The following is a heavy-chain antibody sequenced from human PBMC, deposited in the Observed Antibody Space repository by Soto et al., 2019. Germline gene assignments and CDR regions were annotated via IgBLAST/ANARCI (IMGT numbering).Heavy chain of an antibody. V-gene: IGHV4-30-2*01. J-gene: IGHJ4*02. CDR3: ARGRTYIDY. CDR2: IYHSGST. Sequence: PSETLSLTCAVSGGSISSGGYSWSWIRQPPGKGLEWIGYIYHSGSTYYNPSLKSRVTISVDRSKNQFSLKLSSVTAADTAVYYCARGRTYIDYWGQGTLVTVSS. D-gene: IGHD3-16*01. CDR1: GGSISSGGYS.